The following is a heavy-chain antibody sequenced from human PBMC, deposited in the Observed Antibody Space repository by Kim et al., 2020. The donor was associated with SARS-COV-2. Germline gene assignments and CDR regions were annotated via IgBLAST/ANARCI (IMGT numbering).Heavy chain of an antibody. D-gene: IGHD3-22*01. CDR3: ARDPNDAYYYDTLGSYNDY. J-gene: IGHJ4*02. V-gene: IGHV3-11*04. Sequence: QGRFTVSRDNAKNSLYLQMNSRRAEDTAVYYCARDPNDAYYYDTLGSYNDYWGQGTLVTVSS.